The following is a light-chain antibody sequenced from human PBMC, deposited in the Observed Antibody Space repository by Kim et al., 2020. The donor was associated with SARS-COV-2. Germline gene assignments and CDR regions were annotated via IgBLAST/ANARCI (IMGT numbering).Light chain of an antibody. V-gene: IGKV3-11*01. J-gene: IGKJ2*02. CDR1: ESVSSY. CDR2: EAD. CDR3: QLRSNWPCT. Sequence: LSPGERATLSCRASESVSSYLAWYQQKPGQAPWLLIYEADNRATGIPARFSSSGSGTDFTLTISSLGPEDFAVYHCQLRSNWPCTFGQGTKLEI.